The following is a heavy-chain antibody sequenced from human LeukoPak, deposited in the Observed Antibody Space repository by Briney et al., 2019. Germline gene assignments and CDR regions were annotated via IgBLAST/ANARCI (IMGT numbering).Heavy chain of an antibody. V-gene: IGHV3-74*01. J-gene: IGHJ5*02. Sequence: GGSLRLSCAASGFTLSLYWMHCVRQAPGKALVWVSRICSDGSSTTYADSVKGRFTISRDNAKNTLFLQMNSLRAEDTAVYYCARGSDFGANWFDPWGQGTLVTVSS. CDR3: ARGSDFGANWFDP. CDR1: GFTLSLYW. CDR2: ICSDGSST. D-gene: IGHD4-17*01.